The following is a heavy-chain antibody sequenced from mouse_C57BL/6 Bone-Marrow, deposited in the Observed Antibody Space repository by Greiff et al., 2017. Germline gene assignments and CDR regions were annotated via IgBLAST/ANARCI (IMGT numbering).Heavy chain of an antibody. CDR3: AKSATVVATSDY. V-gene: IGHV1-75*01. J-gene: IGHJ2*01. Sequence: VQLQQSGPELVKPGASVKISCKASGYTFTDYYINWVKQRPGQGLEWIGWIFPGSGSTYYNEKFKGKATLTVDKSSSTAYMLLSSLTSEDSAVYFCAKSATVVATSDYWGQGTTLTVSS. CDR1: GYTFTDYY. CDR2: IFPGSGST. D-gene: IGHD1-1*01.